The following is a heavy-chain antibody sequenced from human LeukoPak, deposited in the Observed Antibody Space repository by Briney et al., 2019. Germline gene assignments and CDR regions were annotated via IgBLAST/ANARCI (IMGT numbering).Heavy chain of an antibody. CDR3: VRRVAGSGYRDS. Sequence: SETLSLTCTVSGGPISSSRHYWGWIRQPPGKGLEWIGNILYSGGTNYNPSLKSRVTISVDTSKNQFSLKLSSVTAADTADYYCVRRVAGSGYRDSWGQGTLVTVSS. D-gene: IGHD3-22*01. J-gene: IGHJ4*02. V-gene: IGHV4-39*01. CDR2: ILYSGGT. CDR1: GGPISSSRHY.